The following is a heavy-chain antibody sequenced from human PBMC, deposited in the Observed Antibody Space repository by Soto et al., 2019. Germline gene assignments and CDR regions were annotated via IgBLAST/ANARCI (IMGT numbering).Heavy chain of an antibody. CDR3: AKDVTKADYYYMDV. CDR1: GFTFSSYA. Sequence: GGSLRLSCAASGFTFSSYAMSWVRQAPGKGLEWVSAISGSGGSTYYADSVKGRFTISRDNSKNTLYLQMNSLRAEDTAVYYCAKDVTKADYYYMDVWGKGTTVTVSS. J-gene: IGHJ6*03. CDR2: ISGSGGST. V-gene: IGHV3-23*01. D-gene: IGHD4-4*01.